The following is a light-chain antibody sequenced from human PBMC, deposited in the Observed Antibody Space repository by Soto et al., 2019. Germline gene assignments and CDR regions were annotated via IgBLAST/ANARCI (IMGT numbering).Light chain of an antibody. J-gene: IGKJ4*01. CDR3: QQYDNLPLT. CDR1: QDISNY. CDR2: DAS. Sequence: DIQMTQSPSSLSASVGDRVTITCQATQDISNYLNWYQHNPGKAPKLLIYDASNLETGVPSRFSGSGSGTDFTFTISSLQPEDIATYYCQQYDNLPLTFGGGTKVEIK. V-gene: IGKV1-33*01.